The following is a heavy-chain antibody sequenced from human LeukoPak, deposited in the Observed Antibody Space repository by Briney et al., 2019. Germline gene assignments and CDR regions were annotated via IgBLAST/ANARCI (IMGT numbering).Heavy chain of an antibody. CDR3: AKDHYYYGSGIYFMHYFDY. J-gene: IGHJ4*02. V-gene: IGHV3-30*18. D-gene: IGHD3-10*01. CDR1: GFTFSSYG. CDR2: ISYDGSNK. Sequence: GGSLRRSCAASGFTFSSYGMHWVRQAPGKGLEWVAVISYDGSNKYYAESVKGRFTISRENSKNTLHLQMNSLRAEDTAVYYCAKDHYYYGSGIYFMHYFDYWGQGTLVTVSS.